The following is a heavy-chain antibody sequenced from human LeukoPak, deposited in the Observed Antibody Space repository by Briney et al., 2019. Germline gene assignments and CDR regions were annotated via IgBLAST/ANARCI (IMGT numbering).Heavy chain of an antibody. V-gene: IGHV4-59*11. D-gene: IGHD5-24*01. Sequence: SETLSLTCTVSGGSITSHYWSWIRQPPGKGLEWIGYIYYSGSTNYNPSLKSRVTMSVDTSKNQFSLKLSSVTAADTAVYYCARDGGDPYNAADYWGQRTLVTVSS. CDR2: IYYSGST. CDR3: ARDGGDPYNAADY. CDR1: GGSITSHY. J-gene: IGHJ4*02.